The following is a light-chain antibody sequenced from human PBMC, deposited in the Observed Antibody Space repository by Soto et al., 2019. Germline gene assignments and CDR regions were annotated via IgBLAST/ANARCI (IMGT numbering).Light chain of an antibody. CDR1: KLGDKY. J-gene: IGLJ3*02. V-gene: IGLV3-1*01. CDR3: QAWDRYGV. CDR2: QDR. Sequence: SYELTQAPSVSVSPGQTASITCSGDKLGDKYTCWYQQKPGQSPVLVIYQDRKRPSGIPERFSGSNSGNTATLTISGTQAMDEADYYCQAWDRYGVFGGGTKLTVL.